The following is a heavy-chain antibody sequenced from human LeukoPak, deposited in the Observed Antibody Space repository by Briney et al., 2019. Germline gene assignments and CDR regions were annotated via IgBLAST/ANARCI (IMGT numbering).Heavy chain of an antibody. J-gene: IGHJ4*02. CDR3: AKTHKTTALDY. V-gene: IGHV3-74*01. Sequence: GGSLRLSCAASGFTFRSYWMHWVRQAPGKGLVWVSRINSDGSSTSYADSVKGRFTISRDNAKNTLYLQMNSVRAEDTAVYYCAKTHKTTALDYWGQGTLVTVSS. CDR2: INSDGSST. CDR1: GFTFRSYW. D-gene: IGHD4-17*01.